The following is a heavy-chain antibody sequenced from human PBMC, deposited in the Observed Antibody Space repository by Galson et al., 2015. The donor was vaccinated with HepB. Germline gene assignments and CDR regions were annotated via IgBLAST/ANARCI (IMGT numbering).Heavy chain of an antibody. V-gene: IGHV3-30*04. D-gene: IGHD3-10*02. CDR3: ARDVRGYYYYYGMDV. J-gene: IGHJ6*02. Sequence: LRLSCAASGFTFSSYAMHWVRQAPGKGLEWVAVISYDGSNKYYADSVKGRFTISRDNSKNTLYLQMNSLRAEDTAVYYCARDVRGYYYYYGMDVWGQGTTVTVSS. CDR1: GFTFSSYA. CDR2: ISYDGSNK.